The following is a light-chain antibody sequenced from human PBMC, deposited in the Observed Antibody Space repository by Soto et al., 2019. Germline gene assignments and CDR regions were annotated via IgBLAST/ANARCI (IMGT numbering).Light chain of an antibody. CDR2: DVS. J-gene: IGKJ1*01. CDR3: QQYGSSPT. Sequence: EIVLTQSPGTLSLSPGERATRSCRSSQSVSSNYLAWYQQKPDQAPRLVIYDVSGRATGIPDRFSGSGSGTDFTLTISRLEPEDFAVYYCQQYGSSPTFGQGTKVEIK. V-gene: IGKV3-20*01. CDR1: QSVSSNY.